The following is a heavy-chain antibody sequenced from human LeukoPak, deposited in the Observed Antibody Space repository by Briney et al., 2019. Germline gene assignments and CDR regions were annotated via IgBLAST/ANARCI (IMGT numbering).Heavy chain of an antibody. CDR1: GYTFSSHG. CDR2: MNPNSGDT. J-gene: IGHJ4*02. V-gene: IGHV1-8*01. D-gene: IGHD1-14*01. CDR3: AREPQVASSQPLDY. Sequence: ATSVKVSCKASGYTFSSHGINWVRQATGQGLEWMGWMNPNSGDTGYAQKFQGRVTMTRDTSTHTAYMELSGLRPEDTAVYYCAREPQVASSQPLDYWGQGTLVTVSS.